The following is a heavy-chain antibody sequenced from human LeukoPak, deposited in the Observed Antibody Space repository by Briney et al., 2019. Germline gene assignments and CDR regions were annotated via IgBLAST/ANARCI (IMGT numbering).Heavy chain of an antibody. CDR3: ARCRTDSNYWFDP. J-gene: IGHJ5*02. V-gene: IGHV3-48*01. CDR2: ISSSSSTI. D-gene: IGHD4-11*01. Sequence: PGGSLRLSCAASGFTFSSYSMNWVRQAPGKGLEGVSYISSSSSTIYYADPVKGRFTISGDNAKNSLYLQMNSLRAEDTAVYYCARCRTDSNYWFDPWGQGTLVTVSS. CDR1: GFTFSSYS.